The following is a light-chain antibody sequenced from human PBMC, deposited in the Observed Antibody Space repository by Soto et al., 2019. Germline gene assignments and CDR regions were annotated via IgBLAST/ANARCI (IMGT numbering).Light chain of an antibody. V-gene: IGKV1-33*01. J-gene: IGKJ5*01. CDR1: QDISDV. CDR2: DAS. CDR3: QQFYDLPIT. Sequence: IQRTRSSSAQSASVRYRVTTTSQARQDISDVLNWYQQQPGKAPKVLIYDASKLQTGVPSRFSGRGSGKDFTFTISSLQPDDSGTYYCQQFYDLPITFGQGTRLEI.